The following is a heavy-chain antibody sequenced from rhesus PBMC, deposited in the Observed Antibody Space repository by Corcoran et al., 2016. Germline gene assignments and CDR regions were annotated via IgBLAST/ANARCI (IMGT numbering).Heavy chain of an antibody. J-gene: IGHJ4*01. CDR2: ISGTGVST. CDR3: ASENNIWTGYPNYYFDY. Sequence: QMQLQESGPGLVKPSATLSLTCAVSGGSISSNYWSWIRQPPGKGLEWIGRISGTGVSTDYNPSLKSRVTISTDTSKNQFSLKLSSVTAADTAVYYCASENNIWTGYPNYYFDYWGQGVLVTVSS. V-gene: IGHV4-173*01. D-gene: IGHD3-3*01. CDR1: GGSISSNY.